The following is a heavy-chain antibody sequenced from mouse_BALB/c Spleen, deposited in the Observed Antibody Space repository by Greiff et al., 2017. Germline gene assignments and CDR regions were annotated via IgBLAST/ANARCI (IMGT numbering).Heavy chain of an antibody. CDR2: IYPYNGGT. CDR3: ARREGNYYAMDY. V-gene: IGHV1S29*02. CDR1: GYTFTDYN. Sequence: VHVKQPGPELVKPGASVKISCKASGYTFTDYNMHWVKQSLGKSLEWIGYIYPYNGGTGYNQKFKSKATLTVDNSSSTAYMELRSLTSEDSAVYYCARREGNYYAMDYWGQGTSVTVSS. D-gene: IGHD2-1*01. J-gene: IGHJ4*01.